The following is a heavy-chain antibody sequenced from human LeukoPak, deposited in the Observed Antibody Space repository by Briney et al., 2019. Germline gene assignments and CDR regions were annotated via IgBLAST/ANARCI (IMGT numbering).Heavy chain of an antibody. CDR3: AKNGQSGFSFDP. Sequence: PSETLSLTCAVYGGSFNGYYWSWIRQPPGKGLEWIGEGNHNGGTKYNPSLKSRVTISADSSKNQFSLKLSSVTAADTAVYYCAKNGQSGFSFDPWGQGTLGTGSS. V-gene: IGHV4-34*01. CDR2: GNHNGGT. J-gene: IGHJ5*02. CDR1: GGSFNGYY. D-gene: IGHD1-26*01.